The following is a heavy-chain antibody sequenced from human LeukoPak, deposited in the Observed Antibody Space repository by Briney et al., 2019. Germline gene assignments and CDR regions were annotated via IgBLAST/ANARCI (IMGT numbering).Heavy chain of an antibody. V-gene: IGHV1-24*01. J-gene: IGHJ4*02. Sequence: ASVKVSCKVSGYTLTELSMHWVRQAPGKGLEWMGGFDPEDGETIYAQKFQGRVTMTEDTSTDTAYMELSSLGSEDTAVYYCATDSYGSGSPFDYWGQGTLVTVSS. D-gene: IGHD3-10*01. CDR3: ATDSYGSGSPFDY. CDR2: FDPEDGET. CDR1: GYTLTELS.